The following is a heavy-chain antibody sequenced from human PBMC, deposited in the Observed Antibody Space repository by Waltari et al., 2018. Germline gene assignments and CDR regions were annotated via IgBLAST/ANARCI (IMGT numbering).Heavy chain of an antibody. D-gene: IGHD3-10*01. CDR1: GGTFSSYA. Sequence: QVQLVQSGAEVKKPGSSVKVSCKASGGTFSSYAISWVRQAPGKAIEWIGGIIPILGIANNAQKFQGRVTITADESTSTAYMELSSLRSDDTAVYYCTTDSGEHPYGFFDYWGQGTLVTVSS. V-gene: IGHV1-69*04. CDR3: TTDSGEHPYGFFDY. CDR2: IIPILGIA. J-gene: IGHJ4*02.